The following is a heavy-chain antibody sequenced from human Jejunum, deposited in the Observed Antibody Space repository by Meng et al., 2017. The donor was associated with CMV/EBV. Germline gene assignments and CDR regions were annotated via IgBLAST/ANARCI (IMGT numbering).Heavy chain of an antibody. V-gene: IGHV3-23*01. J-gene: IGHJ4*02. CDR1: FSNYA. CDR2: ISDTGDRT. D-gene: IGHD2-21*02. Sequence: FSNYAMNCVRQAPEKGLEWVSIISDTGDRTYYADSVKGRFTTSRDNSKNTLYLQMNALSAEDTAIYSCAKGKGAYCDGDCSSRILDYWGQGTLVTVSS. CDR3: AKGKGAYCDGDCSSRILDY.